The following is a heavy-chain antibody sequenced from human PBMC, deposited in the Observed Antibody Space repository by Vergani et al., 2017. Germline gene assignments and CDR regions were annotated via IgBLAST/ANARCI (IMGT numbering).Heavy chain of an antibody. V-gene: IGHV3-21*01. CDR1: GFTFSSYS. Sequence: EVQLVESGGGLVKRGGSLRLSCAASGFTFSSYSMNWVRQAPGKGLEWVSSISSSSSYIHYSDSLKGRFTISRDNAKSSLYLQINSLRAEDTGVYYCARDRYYLGSRSYPYFYYYGLDVWGQGTAVTVSS. J-gene: IGHJ6*02. D-gene: IGHD3-10*01. CDR3: ARDRYYLGSRSYPYFYYYGLDV. CDR2: ISSSSSYI.